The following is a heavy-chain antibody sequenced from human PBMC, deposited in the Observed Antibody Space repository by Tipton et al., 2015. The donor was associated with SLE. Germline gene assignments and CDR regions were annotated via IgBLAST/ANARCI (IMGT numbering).Heavy chain of an antibody. CDR3: ARGRYCSGGSCYSDWFDP. CDR2: MNPNSGNT. V-gene: IGHV1-8*01. Sequence: QLVQSGAEVKKPGASVKVSCKASGYTFTSYDINWVRQATGQGLEWMGWMNPNSGNTGYAQKFQGRVTMTRNTSISTAYMELSSLRSEDTAVYYCARGRYCSGGSCYSDWFDPWGHGTLVTVSS. D-gene: IGHD2-15*01. CDR1: GYTFTSYD. J-gene: IGHJ5*02.